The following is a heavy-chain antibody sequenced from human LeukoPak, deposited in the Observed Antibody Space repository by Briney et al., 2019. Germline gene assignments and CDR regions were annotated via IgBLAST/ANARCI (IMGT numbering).Heavy chain of an antibody. D-gene: IGHD6-6*01. CDR2: IRSKPYGGTT. V-gene: IGHV3-49*04. Sequence: PGRSLRLSCAASGFTFSSYGMHWVRQAPGKGLEWVGLIRSKPYGGTTEYAASVKGRFTISRDDSKSIAYLQMNSLKTEDTAVYYCTRVSSSSGFYYFDYWGQGTLVTVSS. J-gene: IGHJ4*02. CDR1: GFTFSSYG. CDR3: TRVSSSSGFYYFDY.